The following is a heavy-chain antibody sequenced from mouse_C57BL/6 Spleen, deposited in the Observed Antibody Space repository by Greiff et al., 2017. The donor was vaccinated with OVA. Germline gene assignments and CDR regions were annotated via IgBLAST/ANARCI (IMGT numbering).Heavy chain of an antibody. J-gene: IGHJ2*01. Sequence: EVQRVESGPELVKPGASVKISCKASGYTFTDYYMNWVKQSPGKSLEWIGDINPNNGGTSYNQKFKGKATLTVDKSSSTAYMEVRRLTSEGSAVDYCGRGGYWGQGTTLTVSS. CDR2: INPNNGGT. CDR1: GYTFTDYY. V-gene: IGHV1-26*01. CDR3: GRGGY.